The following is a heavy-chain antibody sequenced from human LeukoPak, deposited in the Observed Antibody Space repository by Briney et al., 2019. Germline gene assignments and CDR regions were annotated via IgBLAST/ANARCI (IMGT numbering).Heavy chain of an antibody. V-gene: IGHV3-23*01. CDR3: AKGGTSGWYDDFDY. J-gene: IGHJ4*02. CDR2: FSGSGGST. CDR1: VFIFSSYD. Sequence: GGSLRLFCAASVFIFSSYDMRWLRQAPGKGLQWVSGFSGSGGSTYYADSVKGRFTVSRDNSKNTLYLQMQHLRAEDSAVYYCAKGGTSGWYDDFDYWGQGTLVTVSS. D-gene: IGHD6-19*01.